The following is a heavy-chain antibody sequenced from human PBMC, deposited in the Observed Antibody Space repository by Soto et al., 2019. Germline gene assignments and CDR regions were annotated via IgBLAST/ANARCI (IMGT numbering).Heavy chain of an antibody. J-gene: IGHJ3*01. CDR2: SRDKAQGYST. Sequence: GGSLRLSCAGSGFTLSDHYIDWVRQAPGKGLEWVGHSRDKAQGYSTAYAASVKGRFTTSRDESKNSVYLQMNSLKTEDTAVYFCVRRAITATTNWGAFDVWGQGTVVTVSS. CDR1: GFTLSDHY. D-gene: IGHD1-20*01. CDR3: VRRAITATTNWGAFDV. V-gene: IGHV3-72*01.